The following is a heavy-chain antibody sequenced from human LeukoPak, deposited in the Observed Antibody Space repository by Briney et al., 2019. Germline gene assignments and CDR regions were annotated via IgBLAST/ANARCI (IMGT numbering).Heavy chain of an antibody. Sequence: ASVKVSCKASGYTFTSYDINWVRQATGQGLEWMGWMNPNSGNTGYAQKFQGRVTITRNTSISTAYMELRSLRFDDTAVYYCAREHSSGWYWGHGTLVTVSS. V-gene: IGHV1-8*03. CDR2: MNPNSGNT. J-gene: IGHJ4*01. CDR1: GYTFTSYD. CDR3: AREHSSGWY. D-gene: IGHD6-19*01.